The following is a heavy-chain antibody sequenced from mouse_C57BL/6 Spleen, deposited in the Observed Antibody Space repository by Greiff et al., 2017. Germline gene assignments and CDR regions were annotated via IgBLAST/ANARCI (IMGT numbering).Heavy chain of an antibody. CDR1: GYSITSGYY. CDR3: ARGGYDGYSWFAY. Sequence: EVKLMESGPGLVKPSQSLSLTCSVTGYSITSGYYWNWIRQFPGNKLEWMGYISYDGSNNYNPSLKNRISITRDTSKNQFFLKLNSVTTEDTATYYCARGGYDGYSWFAYWGQGTLVTVSA. J-gene: IGHJ3*01. D-gene: IGHD2-3*01. V-gene: IGHV3-6*01. CDR2: ISYDGSN.